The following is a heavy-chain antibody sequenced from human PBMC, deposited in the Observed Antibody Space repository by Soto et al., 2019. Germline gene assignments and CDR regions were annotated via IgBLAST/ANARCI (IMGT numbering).Heavy chain of an antibody. CDR3: ARESVSGTYRFDS. D-gene: IGHD3-16*02. J-gene: IGHJ4*02. CDR1: GDSLSTYY. V-gene: IGHV4-4*07. Sequence: SETLSLTCTVSGDSLSTYYCSWMRQPAGERLEWIGRIHDTGRTNYNPSLKSRVTMSVDTSKNQFSLRVNSVTAADTAVYYCARESVSGTYRFDSWGQGTLVTVSS. CDR2: IHDTGRT.